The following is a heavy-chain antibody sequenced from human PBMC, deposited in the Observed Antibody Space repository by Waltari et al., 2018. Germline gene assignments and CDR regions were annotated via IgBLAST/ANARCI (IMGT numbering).Heavy chain of an antibody. V-gene: IGHV3-48*04. CDR1: GFTFSSYS. CDR3: ARDYGVPDY. J-gene: IGHJ4*02. D-gene: IGHD4-17*01. Sequence: EVQLVESGGGLVQPGGSLRLSCAASGFTFSSYSMNWVRQAPGKGLEWVSYISSSSTIYYADSVKGRFTISRDNAKNSLYLQMNSLRAEDTAVYYCARDYGVPDYWGQGTLVTVSS. CDR2: ISSSSTI.